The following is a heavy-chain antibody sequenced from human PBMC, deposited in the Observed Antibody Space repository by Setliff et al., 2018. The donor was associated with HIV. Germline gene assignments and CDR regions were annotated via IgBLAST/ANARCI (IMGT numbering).Heavy chain of an antibody. J-gene: IGHJ4*02. CDR1: GGTFSSYA. V-gene: IGHV1-69*06. CDR2: IIPIFGTT. D-gene: IGHD2-15*01. Sequence: SVKVSCKASGGTFSSYAISWVRQAPGQGLEWMGGIIPIFGTTNTAQKFQGRVTITADKSTSTVYMDLSSLRSEDTAVYYCARNALDCSGSTCYAGDVYFDYWGQGILVTVSS. CDR3: ARNALDCSGSTCYAGDVYFDY.